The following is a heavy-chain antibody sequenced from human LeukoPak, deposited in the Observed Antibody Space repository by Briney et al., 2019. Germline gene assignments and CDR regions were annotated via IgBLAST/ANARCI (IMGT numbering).Heavy chain of an antibody. CDR3: ARDRDSGSSSNRFYFDY. CDR2: IFTSGST. Sequence: SETLSFTCTVSGGSISNYYWSWVRQPAGKGLEWIGRIFTSGSTNYNPSLKSRVTMSVDTSMNQLSLKLGSVTAADTAVYYCARDRDSGSSSNRFYFDYWGQGTLVTVSS. V-gene: IGHV4-4*07. D-gene: IGHD1-26*01. CDR1: GGSISNYY. J-gene: IGHJ4*02.